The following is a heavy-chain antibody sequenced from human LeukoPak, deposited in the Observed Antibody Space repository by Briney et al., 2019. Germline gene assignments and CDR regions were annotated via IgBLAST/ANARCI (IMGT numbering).Heavy chain of an antibody. CDR3: ARVHHDYDILTGYYTGFWFDY. CDR2: ISSSSSYI. D-gene: IGHD3-9*01. J-gene: IGHJ4*02. V-gene: IGHV3-21*01. Sequence: PGGSLRLSCAASGFTFSSYSMNWVRQAPGKGLEWVSSISSSSSYIYYADSVKGRFTISRDDAKNSLYLQMNSLRAEDTAVYYCARVHHDYDILTGYYTGFWFDYWGQGTLVTVSS. CDR1: GFTFSSYS.